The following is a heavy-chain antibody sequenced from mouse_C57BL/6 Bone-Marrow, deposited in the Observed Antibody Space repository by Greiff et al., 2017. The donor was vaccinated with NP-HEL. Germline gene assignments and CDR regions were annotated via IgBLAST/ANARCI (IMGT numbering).Heavy chain of an antibody. V-gene: IGHV5-12*01. CDR1: GFTFSDYY. CDR3: ARHLLGFAY. Sequence: EVKLMESGGGLVQPGGSLKLSCAASGFTFSDYYMYWVRQTPEKRLEWVAYISNGGGSTYYPDTVKGRFTISRDNAKNTLYLQMSRLKSEDTAMYYCARHLLGFAYWGQGTLVTVSA. CDR2: ISNGGGST. J-gene: IGHJ3*01.